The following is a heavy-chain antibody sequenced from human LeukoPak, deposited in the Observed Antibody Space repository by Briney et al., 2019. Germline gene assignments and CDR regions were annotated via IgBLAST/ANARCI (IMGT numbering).Heavy chain of an antibody. V-gene: IGHV4-34*01. CDR1: GGSFSGYY. CDR2: INHSGRT. J-gene: IGHJ6*02. CDR3: ARGAGGYYYGMDV. D-gene: IGHD3-16*01. Sequence: SETLSLACAVYGGSFSGYYWSWIRQPPGKGLEWIGEINHSGRTNYNPSLKSRVTISVDMSKKQFSLKLSSVTAADTALYYCARGAGGYYYGMDVWGQGTTVTVSS.